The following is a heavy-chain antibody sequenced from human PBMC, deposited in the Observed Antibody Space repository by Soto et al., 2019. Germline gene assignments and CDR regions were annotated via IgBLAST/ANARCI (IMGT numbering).Heavy chain of an antibody. CDR2: ISPKSGTM. J-gene: IGHJ4*02. CDR1: GYSLIDYY. Sequence: VASVKVSFKASGYSLIDYYTHWVRQAPGQGLEWLGRISPKSGTMNYAQKFQGRVTLTWDASLNTAYMELSSLRSDDTALYYCARPPGYIRDWYYFDSWGQGTLVTVSS. D-gene: IGHD6-19*01. V-gene: IGHV1-2*02. CDR3: ARPPGYIRDWYYFDS.